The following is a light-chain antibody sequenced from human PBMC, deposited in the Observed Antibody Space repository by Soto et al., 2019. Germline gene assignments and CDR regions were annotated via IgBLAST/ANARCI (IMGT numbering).Light chain of an antibody. V-gene: IGKV1-39*01. CDR3: QQSYSFPLT. CDR2: VAS. Sequence: DIQMTQSPSSLSASVGDIVTITCRASQSISSYLNWYQKKPGKAPSLMIYVASSLQSGVPRRLSGSRSGTDFTLTISGLKTEDFANYYCQQSYSFPLTFGGGTKMEIK. CDR1: QSISSY. J-gene: IGKJ4*01.